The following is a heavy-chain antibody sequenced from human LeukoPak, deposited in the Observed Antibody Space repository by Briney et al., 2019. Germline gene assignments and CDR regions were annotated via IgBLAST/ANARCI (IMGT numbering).Heavy chain of an antibody. Sequence: GGSLRLSCAASGFTFSSYAMQWVRQAPGKGLEWVAVISYDGSNKYYADSVKGRFTISRDNSKNTLYLQMNSLRAEDTAVYYCARDHYGGFDYWGQGTLVTVSS. D-gene: IGHD4-23*01. V-gene: IGHV3-30-3*01. CDR2: ISYDGSNK. J-gene: IGHJ4*02. CDR1: GFTFSSYA. CDR3: ARDHYGGFDY.